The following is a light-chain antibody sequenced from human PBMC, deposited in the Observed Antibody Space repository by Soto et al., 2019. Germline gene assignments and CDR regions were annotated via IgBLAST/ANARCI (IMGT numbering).Light chain of an antibody. Sequence: EIVMTQSPATLSVSPGDGATLSCRASQSVDSNLAWYQQKPGQTPRLLIYGASTRPTGIPARFSGSGSGTEFTLTISSLQYEDSAVYYCQQYNDWPLTFGGGTNVDIK. CDR2: GAS. V-gene: IGKV3D-15*01. CDR1: QSVDSN. CDR3: QQYNDWPLT. J-gene: IGKJ4*01.